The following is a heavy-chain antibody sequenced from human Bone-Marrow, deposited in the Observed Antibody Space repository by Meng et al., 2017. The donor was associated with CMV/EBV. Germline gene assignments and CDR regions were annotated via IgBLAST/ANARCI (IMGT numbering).Heavy chain of an antibody. CDR3: ARVLSLSYYYYGMDV. D-gene: IGHD3-16*02. CDR2: IRRKAYGGTT. V-gene: IGHV3-49*04. Sequence: GGSLRLSCTASGFTFGDYAMSWVRRAPGKGLEWVGFIRRKAYGGTTEYAASVKGRFTISRDDSKSIAYLQMNSLKTEDTAAYYCARVLSLSYYYYGMDVWGQGTTVTVSS. CDR1: GFTFGDYA. J-gene: IGHJ6*02.